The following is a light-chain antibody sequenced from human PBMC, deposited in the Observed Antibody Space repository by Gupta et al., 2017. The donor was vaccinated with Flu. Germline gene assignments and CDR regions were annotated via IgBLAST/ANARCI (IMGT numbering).Light chain of an antibody. CDR3: QQRDDWPLT. Sequence: EVVLTQSPATLSLSPGERATLSCRASQSVKGALAWYQQKPGQAPRLLVYDASNRAAGIPVKFSGSGSGTEFTLTISNLEPEDFAVYYCQQRDDWPLTFGGGTKVEIK. CDR1: QSVKGA. J-gene: IGKJ4*01. CDR2: DAS. V-gene: IGKV3-11*01.